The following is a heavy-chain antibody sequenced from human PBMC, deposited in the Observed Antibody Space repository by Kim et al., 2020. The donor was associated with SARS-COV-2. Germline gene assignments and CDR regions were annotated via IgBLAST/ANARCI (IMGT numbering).Heavy chain of an antibody. Sequence: GGSLRLSCAASGFTFSTFAMSWVRQAPGKGLDWVSPISDSGGNTHYADSVKGRFTISRGNSKNTLYLQMHSQRAEDTAVYYCAKDSGSCSSNICYPPYGMDVGGQGTTVRVSS. V-gene: IGHV3-23*01. CDR2: ISDSGGNT. CDR3: AKDSGSCSSNICYPPYGMDV. CDR1: GFTFSTFA. J-gene: IGHJ6*02. D-gene: IGHD2-2*01.